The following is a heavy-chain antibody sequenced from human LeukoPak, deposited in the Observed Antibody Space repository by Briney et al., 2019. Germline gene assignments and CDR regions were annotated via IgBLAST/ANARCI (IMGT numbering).Heavy chain of an antibody. V-gene: IGHV3-23*01. CDR1: RFAFSSYA. J-gene: IGHJ4*02. D-gene: IGHD3-10*01. CDR2: ISGSSGNT. CDR3: AKDDAWLRFGE. Sequence: GGSLRLSCAASRFAFSSYAMTWVRQAPGKGLEWVSTISGSSGNTYYADSVKGRFTISRDNSKNTLYLEVISLTAEDTAVYYCAKDDAWLRFGEWSQGTLVTVSS.